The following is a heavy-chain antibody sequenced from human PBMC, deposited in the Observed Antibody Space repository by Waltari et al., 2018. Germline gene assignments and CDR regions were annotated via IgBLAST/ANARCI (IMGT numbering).Heavy chain of an antibody. Sequence: QVQLQESGPGLVKPSQTLSLTCTVSGGSISSGSYYWSWIRQPAGKGLEWIGRIYTSGSNNYNPSLKSRVTISVDTSKNQCSLKLSSVTAADTAVYYCARAEQQLDPFDYWGQGTLVTVSS. CDR2: IYTSGSN. D-gene: IGHD6-13*01. CDR1: GGSISSGSYY. V-gene: IGHV4-61*02. J-gene: IGHJ4*02. CDR3: ARAEQQLDPFDY.